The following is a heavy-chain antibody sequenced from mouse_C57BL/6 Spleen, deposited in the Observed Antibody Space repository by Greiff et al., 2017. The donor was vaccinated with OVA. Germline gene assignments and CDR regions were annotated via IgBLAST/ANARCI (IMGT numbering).Heavy chain of an antibody. D-gene: IGHD2-1*01. CDR3: ARGSRNFLYYYAMDY. V-gene: IGHV14-2*01. CDR2: IDPEDGET. CDR1: GFNIKDYY. J-gene: IGHJ4*01. Sequence: VQLQQSGAELVKPGASVKLSCTASGFNIKDYYMHWVKQRTEQGLEWIGRIDPEDGETKYAPKFQGKAAITADTSSNTAYLQLSSLTSEDTAVYYCARGSRNFLYYYAMDYWGQGTSVTVSS.